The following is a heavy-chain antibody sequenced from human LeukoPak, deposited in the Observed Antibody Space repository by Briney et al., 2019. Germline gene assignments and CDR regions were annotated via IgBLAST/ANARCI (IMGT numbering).Heavy chain of an antibody. Sequence: PGGSLRLSCAASGFTFSSFWMTWVRQAPGKGLEWVANINEDGSEKYYVDSVKGRFTISRDNTENSLYLQMNSLRGEDTAVYYCARGAGVANWGQGTLVIVSS. CDR2: INEDGSEK. CDR3: ARGAGVAN. V-gene: IGHV3-7*01. CDR1: GFTFSSFW. J-gene: IGHJ4*02. D-gene: IGHD3-10*01.